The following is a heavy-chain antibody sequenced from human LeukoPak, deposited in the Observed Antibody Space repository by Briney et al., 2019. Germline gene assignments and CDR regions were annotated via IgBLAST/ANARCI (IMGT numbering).Heavy chain of an antibody. CDR1: GGSISSGGYY. J-gene: IGHJ2*01. Sequence: SETLSLTCTVSGGSISSGGYYWSWIRQHPGKGLEWIGYIYYSGSTYYNPSLKSRVTISVDTSKNQFSLKLSSVTATDTAVYYCARSAFAEGYFDLWGRGTLVTASS. CDR3: ARSAFAEGYFDL. V-gene: IGHV4-31*03. CDR2: IYYSGST.